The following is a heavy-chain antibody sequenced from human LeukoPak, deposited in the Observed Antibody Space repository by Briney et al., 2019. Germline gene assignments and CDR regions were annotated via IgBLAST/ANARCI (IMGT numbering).Heavy chain of an antibody. D-gene: IGHD6-19*01. Sequence: ASVMVSCKASGYTFTDYYIYWVRQAPGQGLEWMGWINPNSGGTNYAQKFQGRVTMTRDTSISTAYMELSRLRSDDTAVYYCARDYGSGWSNYYFDYWGQGTLVTVSS. CDR2: INPNSGGT. CDR3: ARDYGSGWSNYYFDY. J-gene: IGHJ4*02. CDR1: GYTFTDYY. V-gene: IGHV1-2*02.